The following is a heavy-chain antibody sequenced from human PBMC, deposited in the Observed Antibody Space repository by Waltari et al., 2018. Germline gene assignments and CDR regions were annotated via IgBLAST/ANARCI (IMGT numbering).Heavy chain of an antibody. Sequence: QVQLQESGPGLVKPSETLSLTCTVSGGSTSGYYWSWIRQPPGKGLAWIGYIYYSGNTNYNPSLKSRVTRSLDASKNQFSLKLTSVTAADTAVYYCARRAQVYFASGTFYYFDYWGQGALVSVSS. CDR2: IYYSGNT. V-gene: IGHV4-59*08. CDR3: ARRAQVYFASGTFYYFDY. CDR1: GGSTSGYY. D-gene: IGHD3-10*01. J-gene: IGHJ4*02.